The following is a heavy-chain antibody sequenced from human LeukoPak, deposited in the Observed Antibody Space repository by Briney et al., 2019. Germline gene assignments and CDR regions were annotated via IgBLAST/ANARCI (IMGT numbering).Heavy chain of an antibody. Sequence: PSETLSLTCTVSGGSISSYYWSWIRQPPGKGLEWIGYIYYSGSTNYNPSLKSRVTISVDTSKNQFSLKLSSVTAADTAVYYCAGVGYSTVHVDYWGQGTLVTVSS. J-gene: IGHJ4*02. V-gene: IGHV4-59*01. CDR3: AGVGYSTVHVDY. CDR2: IYYSGST. D-gene: IGHD6-13*01. CDR1: GGSISSYY.